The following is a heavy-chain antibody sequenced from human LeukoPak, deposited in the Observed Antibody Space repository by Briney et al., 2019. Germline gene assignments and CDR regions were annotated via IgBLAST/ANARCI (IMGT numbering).Heavy chain of an antibody. CDR1: GFTFSSYS. V-gene: IGHV3-21*01. Sequence: PGGSLRLSCTASGFTFSSYSMNWVRQAPGKGLEWVSSISSSSSYIYYADSVKGRFTISGDNAKNSLYLQMNSLRAEDTAVYYCARGSRYYDFWSGYNWFDPWGQGTLVTVSS. CDR3: ARGSRYYDFWSGYNWFDP. D-gene: IGHD3-3*01. J-gene: IGHJ5*02. CDR2: ISSSSSYI.